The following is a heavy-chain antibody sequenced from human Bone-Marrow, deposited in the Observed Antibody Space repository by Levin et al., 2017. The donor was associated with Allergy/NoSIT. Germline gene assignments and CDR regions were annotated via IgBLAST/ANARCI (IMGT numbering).Heavy chain of an antibody. V-gene: IGHV3-9*01. Sequence: GGSLRLSCAASGFTFDDYAMHWVRQAPGKGLEWVSGISWNSGSIGYADSVKGRFTISRDNAKNSLYLQMNSLRAEDTALYYCAKDRVEYQLPTPRYYYYGMDVWGQGTTVTVSS. D-gene: IGHD2-2*01. CDR1: GFTFDDYA. CDR3: AKDRVEYQLPTPRYYYYGMDV. J-gene: IGHJ6*02. CDR2: ISWNSGSI.